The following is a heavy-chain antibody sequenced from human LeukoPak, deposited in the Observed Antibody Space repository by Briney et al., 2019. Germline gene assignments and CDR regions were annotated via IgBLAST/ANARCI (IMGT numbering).Heavy chain of an antibody. CDR1: GYSISSGYY. Sequence: SETLSLTCAVSGYSISSGYYWGWIRQPPGKGLEWIGSIYHSGSTFYNPSLKSRVTISVDTSKNQFSVKLSSVTAADTAAYYCARQDSGYDPFDIWGQGTMVTVSS. D-gene: IGHD5-12*01. J-gene: IGHJ3*02. V-gene: IGHV4-38-2*01. CDR2: IYHSGST. CDR3: ARQDSGYDPFDI.